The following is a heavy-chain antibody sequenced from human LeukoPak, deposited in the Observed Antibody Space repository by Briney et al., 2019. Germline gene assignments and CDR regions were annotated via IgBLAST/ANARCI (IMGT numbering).Heavy chain of an antibody. CDR1: GFTFSDYY. CDR2: ISSSSSTI. Sequence: PGGSLRLSCAAPGFTFSDYYMSWIRQAPGKGLEWVSYISSSSSTIYYADSVKGRFTISRDNAKNSLYLQMYSLRAEDTAVYYCAGGPSIGRLWERSDYWGQGTLVSASS. J-gene: IGHJ4*02. CDR3: AGGPSIGRLWERSDY. V-gene: IGHV3-11*04. D-gene: IGHD1-26*01.